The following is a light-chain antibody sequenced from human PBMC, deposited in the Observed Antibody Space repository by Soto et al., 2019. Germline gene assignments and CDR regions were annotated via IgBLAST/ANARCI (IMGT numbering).Light chain of an antibody. CDR3: SSYTSSSTYV. V-gene: IGLV2-14*01. Sequence: QSVLTQPASVSGSPGQSITISCTGTSSDVGNYNYVSWYQQHPGKAPKLMIYEVSNRPSGVSIRFSGSKSGNTASLTISGLQAEDEADYSCSSYTSSSTYVFGTGTKLTVL. CDR1: SSDVGNYNY. J-gene: IGLJ1*01. CDR2: EVS.